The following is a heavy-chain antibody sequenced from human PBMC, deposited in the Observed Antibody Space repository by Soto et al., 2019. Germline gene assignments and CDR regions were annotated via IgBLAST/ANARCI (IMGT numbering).Heavy chain of an antibody. J-gene: IGHJ6*02. V-gene: IGHV3-21*01. CDR1: GFTFSSYS. CDR2: ISSSSSYI. CDR3: ARDKGGSSSTSCYSRSKGFLVWPYYYNGMDV. Sequence: EVQLVESGGGLVKPGGSLRLSCAASGFTFSSYSMNWVRQAPGKGLEWVSSISSSSSYIYYADSVKGRFTISRDNAKNALYLQMNSVRAEYTAVYYCARDKGGSSSTSCYSRSKGFLVWPYYYNGMDVWGQGPTVTVAS. D-gene: IGHD2-2*01.